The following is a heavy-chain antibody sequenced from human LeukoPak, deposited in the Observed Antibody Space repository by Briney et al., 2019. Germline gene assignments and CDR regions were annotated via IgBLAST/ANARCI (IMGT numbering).Heavy chain of an antibody. CDR3: ATFGVVAATFDY. J-gene: IGHJ4*02. CDR2: LDIEDGET. V-gene: IGHV1-24*01. Sequence: ASVKVSCTVSGYTLTELSMHWVRQAPGKGHEGMGGLDIEDGETIYAQKFQGRVTMTEDTSTDTAYMELSSLRSEDTAVCYCATFGVVAATFDYWGQGTLVTVSS. D-gene: IGHD2-15*01. CDR1: GYTLTELS.